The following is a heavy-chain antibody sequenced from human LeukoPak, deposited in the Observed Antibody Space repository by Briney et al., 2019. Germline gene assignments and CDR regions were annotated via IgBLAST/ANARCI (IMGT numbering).Heavy chain of an antibody. D-gene: IGHD3-10*01. Sequence: SETLSLTCTVSGVSINNYYWSWIRQPPGKGLEWIGYIHYSGSTNYNPSLKSRVTISVDTSNNQFSLKLTSVTAADTAVYYCARGWNYGSGSLSRFDLWGQGTLVTVSS. CDR2: IHYSGST. V-gene: IGHV4-59*12. CDR1: GVSINNYY. CDR3: ARGWNYGSGSLSRFDL. J-gene: IGHJ5*02.